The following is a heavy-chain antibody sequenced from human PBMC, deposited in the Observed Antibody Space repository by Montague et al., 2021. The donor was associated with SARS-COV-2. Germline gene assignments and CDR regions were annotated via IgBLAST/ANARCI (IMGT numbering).Heavy chain of an antibody. D-gene: IGHD3-22*01. J-gene: IGHJ3*02. CDR2: IYDSGST. CDR1: GGSISSSSYY. CDR3: ASFPTSYYYDSKAAPATPDAFDI. Sequence: SETLSLTCTVSGGSISSSSYYWGWIRQPPGKGLEWIGSIYDSGSTYYNPSLKSRVTISVDTCKDQLYLKLSSVTAADTAVYYCASFPTSYYYDSKAAPATPDAFDIWGQGTMVTVSS. V-gene: IGHV4-39*01.